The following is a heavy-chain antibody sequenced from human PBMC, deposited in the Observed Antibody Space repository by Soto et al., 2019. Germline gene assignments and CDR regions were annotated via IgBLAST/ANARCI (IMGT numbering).Heavy chain of an antibody. CDR2: ISYDGSNK. V-gene: IGHV3-30-3*01. D-gene: IGHD3-3*01. Sequence: GGSLRLSCAASGFTFSSYAMHWVRQAPGKGLEWVAVISYDGSNKYYADSVKGRFTISRDNSKNTLYLQMNSLRAEDTAVYYCAREAYYDFWSGVHRDDAFDIWGQGTMVTVSS. CDR1: GFTFSSYA. CDR3: AREAYYDFWSGVHRDDAFDI. J-gene: IGHJ3*02.